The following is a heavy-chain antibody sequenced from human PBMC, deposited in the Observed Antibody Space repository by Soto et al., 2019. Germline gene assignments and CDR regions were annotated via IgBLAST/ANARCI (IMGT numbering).Heavy chain of an antibody. D-gene: IGHD5-12*01. Sequence: GGSLRLSCAASGFTFSSYAMSWVRQAPGKGLEWVSAISGSGGSTYYADSVKGRFTISRDNSKNTLYLQMNSLRAEDTAVYYCAHVDIVATSPHYFDYWGQGTLVTVSS. J-gene: IGHJ4*02. CDR3: AHVDIVATSPHYFDY. CDR2: ISGSGGST. CDR1: GFTFSSYA. V-gene: IGHV3-23*01.